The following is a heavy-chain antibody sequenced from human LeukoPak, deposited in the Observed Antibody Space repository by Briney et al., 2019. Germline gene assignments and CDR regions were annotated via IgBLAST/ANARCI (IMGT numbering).Heavy chain of an antibody. V-gene: IGHV3-9*01. CDR2: ITWNSGSI. CDR3: AKGSHCTNGVCYIPY. D-gene: IGHD2-8*01. CDR1: GFTFDDYA. J-gene: IGHJ4*02. Sequence: PGGSLRLSCAASGFTFDDYAMHWVRQAPGKGLEWVSGITWNSGSIGYADSVKGRFTISRDNSKNSLYLQMNSLRTEDTALYYCAKGSHCTNGVCYIPYWGQGTLVTVSS.